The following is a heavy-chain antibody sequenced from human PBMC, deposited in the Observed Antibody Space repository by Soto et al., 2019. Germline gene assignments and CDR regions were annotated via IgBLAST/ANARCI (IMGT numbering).Heavy chain of an antibody. CDR2: INPNSGGT. V-gene: IGHV1-2*02. D-gene: IGHD3-22*01. Sequence: ASVKVSCKASGYTFTSYGISWVRQAPGQGLEWMGWINPNSGGTNYAQKFQGRVTMTRDTSISTAYMELSRLRSDDTAVYYCARVYDSSGYYYFDYWGQGTLVTVSS. J-gene: IGHJ4*02. CDR3: ARVYDSSGYYYFDY. CDR1: GYTFTSYG.